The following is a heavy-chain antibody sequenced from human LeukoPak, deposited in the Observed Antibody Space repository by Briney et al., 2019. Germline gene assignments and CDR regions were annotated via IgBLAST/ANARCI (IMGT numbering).Heavy chain of an antibody. V-gene: IGHV3-23*01. CDR2: ISGSGGGT. CDR3: AKDLGRYRNNFFDY. D-gene: IGHD1-26*01. J-gene: IGHJ4*02. CDR1: GFTFSSIA. Sequence: GGSLRLSCAASGFTFSSIAMSWVRQAPDKGLEWVTTISGSGGGTYYADSVKGRFTISRDDSKNTLYLQMNSLRADDTAVYYCAKDLGRYRNNFFDYWGQGNLVTVSS.